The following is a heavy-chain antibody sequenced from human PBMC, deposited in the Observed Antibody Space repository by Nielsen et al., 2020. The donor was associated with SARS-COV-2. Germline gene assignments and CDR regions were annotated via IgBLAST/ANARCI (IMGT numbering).Heavy chain of an antibody. CDR1: GFTFSSYG. J-gene: IGHJ4*02. CDR2: ISYDGSNK. Sequence: GGSLRLSCAASGFTFSSYGMHWVRQAPGKGLEWVAVISYDGSNKYYADSVKGRFTISRDNSKNTLDLQMNSLRIEDTSVYYCARVVHGSFDSWGQGTLVTVSS. D-gene: IGHD1-1*01. CDR3: ARVVHGSFDS. V-gene: IGHV3-30*03.